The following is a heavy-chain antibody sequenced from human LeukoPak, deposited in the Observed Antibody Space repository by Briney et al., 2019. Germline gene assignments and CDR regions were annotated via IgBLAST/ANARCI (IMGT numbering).Heavy chain of an antibody. J-gene: IGHJ6*04. V-gene: IGHV3-49*04. CDR3: TRDNLVEDWSHAFPRYYYYGMDV. D-gene: IGHD3/OR15-3a*01. CDR2: IRSKAYGGTT. Sequence: GRSLRLSCTASGFTFGDYAMSWVRQAPGKGLEWVGFIRSKAYGGTTEYAASVKGRFTISRDDSKSIAYLQMNSLETEDTAVYYCTRDNLVEDWSHAFPRYYYYGMDVWGKGTTVTVSS. CDR1: GFTFGDYA.